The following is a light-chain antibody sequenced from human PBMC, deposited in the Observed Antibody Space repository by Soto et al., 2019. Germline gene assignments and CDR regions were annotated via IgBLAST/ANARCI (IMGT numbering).Light chain of an antibody. V-gene: IGLV2-14*01. CDR1: SSDVGGSNY. CDR3: SSYTTSSTWV. J-gene: IGLJ3*02. CDR2: DVS. Sequence: QPVLTQPASVSGSPGQSITISCTGTSSDVGGSNYVSWHQQHPGKAPKLIIYDVSNRPSGVSNRFSGSKSGNTASLTISGLQAEDEADYYCSSYTTSSTWVFGGGTKLTVL.